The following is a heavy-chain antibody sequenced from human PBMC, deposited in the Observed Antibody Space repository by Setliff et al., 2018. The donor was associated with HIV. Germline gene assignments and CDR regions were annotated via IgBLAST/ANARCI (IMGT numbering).Heavy chain of an antibody. CDR2: INTDGSSR. J-gene: IGHJ4*02. CDR1: GFTFRSNW. Sequence: PGGSLRLSCAASGFTFRSNWMHWVRQAPGKGLVWVSRINTDGSSRSYADSVKGRFTISRDNAKNTLYLQMNNLRAEDTAVYYCARGYCDTNSCYVSDYWGQGTLVTVSS. D-gene: IGHD2-2*01. CDR3: ARGYCDTNSCYVSDY. V-gene: IGHV3-74*01.